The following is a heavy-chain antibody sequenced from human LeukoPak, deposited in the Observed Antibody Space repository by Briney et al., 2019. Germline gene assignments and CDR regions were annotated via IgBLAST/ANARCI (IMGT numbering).Heavy chain of an antibody. CDR3: AKVCSYYDSKDY. CDR2: ISSSGSTI. D-gene: IGHD3-22*01. V-gene: IGHV3-48*03. Sequence: PGGSLRLSCAASGFTFSSYEMNWVRQAPGKGLEWVSYISSSGSTIYYADSVKGRFTISRDNSKNTLYLQMNSLRAEDTAVYYCAKVCSYYDSKDYWGQGTLVTVSS. J-gene: IGHJ4*02. CDR1: GFTFSSYE.